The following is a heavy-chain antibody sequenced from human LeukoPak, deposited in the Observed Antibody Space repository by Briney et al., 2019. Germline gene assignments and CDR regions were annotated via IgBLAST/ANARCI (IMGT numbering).Heavy chain of an antibody. Sequence: PGGSLRLSCAASGFTFSSYEMNWVRQAPGKGLEWVSYISSSGSTIYYADSVKGRFTISRDNAKNSLYLQMNSLRAEDTAVYYCARDPSYSSGYYVWWGQGTLVTVSS. CDR2: ISSSGSTI. V-gene: IGHV3-48*03. CDR1: GFTFSSYE. J-gene: IGHJ4*02. D-gene: IGHD6-19*01. CDR3: ARDPSYSSGYYVW.